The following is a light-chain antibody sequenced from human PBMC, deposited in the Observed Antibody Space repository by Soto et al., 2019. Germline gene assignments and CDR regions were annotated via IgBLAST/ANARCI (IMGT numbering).Light chain of an antibody. CDR2: DDS. Sequence: SYELTQPPSVSVAPGQTARITCGGDNIGSDSVHWYQQKPGQAPLLVVYDDSDRPSGIPERFSGFSYGNTATLTISRVEAGDEADYYCQVWDGSSDHYVXGTGTRSPS. CDR3: QVWDGSSDHYV. J-gene: IGLJ1*01. V-gene: IGLV3-21*02. CDR1: NIGSDS.